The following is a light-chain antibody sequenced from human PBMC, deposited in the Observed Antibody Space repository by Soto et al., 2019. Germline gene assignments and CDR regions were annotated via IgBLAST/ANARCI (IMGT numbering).Light chain of an antibody. CDR3: CAYSTSGTHV. Sequence: QSVLTRPASVSGSPGQSITFSCTGTSSDVGSYDYVSWHQQHPGKAPKLIIYDVNNRPSGVPSRFSGSKSGNTASLIISGLQNEDEADYYCCAYSTSGTHVFGTGTKVT. V-gene: IGLV2-14*03. CDR1: SSDVGSYDY. J-gene: IGLJ1*01. CDR2: DVN.